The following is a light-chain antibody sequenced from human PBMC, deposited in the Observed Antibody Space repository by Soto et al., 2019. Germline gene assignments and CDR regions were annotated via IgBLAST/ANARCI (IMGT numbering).Light chain of an antibody. CDR1: QSVKNTY. V-gene: IGKV3-20*01. CDR3: QHYGSSPANT. J-gene: IGKJ2*01. CDR2: GAS. Sequence: ELVLTHSPGTLSLSPCERATLSFSASQSVKNTYLAWYQKKPGQAPRLLIYGASSRATGIPDRFSGSGSGTDFTLTISRLEAEDFAVYYCQHYGSSPANTFGQGTKVDIK.